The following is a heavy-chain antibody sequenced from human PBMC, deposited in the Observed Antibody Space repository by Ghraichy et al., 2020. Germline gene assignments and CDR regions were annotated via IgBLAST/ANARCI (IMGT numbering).Heavy chain of an antibody. Sequence: GESLNISCAASGFTFSSYSMNWVRQAPGKGLEWVSYISSSSSTIYYADSVKGRFTISRDNAKNSLYLQMNSLRDEDTAVYYCARGSLGEVDPWGQGTLVTVSS. CDR3: ARGSLGEVDP. CDR1: GFTFSSYS. V-gene: IGHV3-48*02. J-gene: IGHJ5*02. CDR2: ISSSSSTI. D-gene: IGHD3-16*01.